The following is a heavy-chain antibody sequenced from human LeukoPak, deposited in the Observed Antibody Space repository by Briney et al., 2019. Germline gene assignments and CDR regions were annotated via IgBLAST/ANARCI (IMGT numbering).Heavy chain of an antibody. CDR2: IIPIFGTE. Sequence: SVKVSCKASGGTFSSYAISWVRQAPGQGLEWLGGIIPIFGTENNAQKFQGRVTITADESTSTAYMELSSLRSEDTAVYYCASRYGSGSFPLYYFDYWGQGTLVTVSS. J-gene: IGHJ4*02. V-gene: IGHV1-69*13. CDR3: ASRYGSGSFPLYYFDY. D-gene: IGHD3-10*01. CDR1: GGTFSSYA.